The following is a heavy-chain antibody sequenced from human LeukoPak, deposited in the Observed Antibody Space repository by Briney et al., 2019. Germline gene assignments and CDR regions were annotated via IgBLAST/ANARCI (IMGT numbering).Heavy chain of an antibody. CDR2: IYYSGST. Sequence: ESSETLSLTCTVSGGSISSSSYYWGWIRQPPGKGLEWIGSIYYSGSTYYNPSLKSRVTISVDTSKNQFSLKLSSVTAADTAVYYCASVLRPAYYYYMDVWGKGTTVTVSS. CDR3: ASVLRPAYYYYMDV. V-gene: IGHV4-39*01. CDR1: GGSISSSSYY. J-gene: IGHJ6*03. D-gene: IGHD3-3*01.